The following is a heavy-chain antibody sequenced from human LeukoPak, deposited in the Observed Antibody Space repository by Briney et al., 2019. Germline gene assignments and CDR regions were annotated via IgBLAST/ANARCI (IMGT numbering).Heavy chain of an antibody. V-gene: IGHV1-69*04. J-gene: IGHJ4*02. CDR2: IIPILGIA. Sequence: SVKVSRKASGGTFSSYAISWVRQAPGQGLEWMGRIIPILGIANYAQKFQGRVTITADKSTSTAYMELSSLRSEDTAVYYCARDFGPLGYWGQGTLVTVSS. D-gene: IGHD3-3*01. CDR3: ARDFGPLGY. CDR1: GGTFSSYA.